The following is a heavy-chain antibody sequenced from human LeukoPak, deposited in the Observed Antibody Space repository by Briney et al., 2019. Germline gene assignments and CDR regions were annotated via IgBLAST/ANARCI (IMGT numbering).Heavy chain of an antibody. CDR2: IYSGGKT. Sequence: GGSLRLSCTVSGFTFSSNSWSWVRQAPGKGLEWVSFIYSGGKTHSSDSVKGRFTISRDNSKNTLYLQMSSLRAEDTAIYYCARRAGEYSHPYDYWGQGTLVTVSS. D-gene: IGHD2-15*01. CDR3: ARRAGEYSHPYDY. CDR1: GFTFSSNS. J-gene: IGHJ4*02. V-gene: IGHV3-53*01.